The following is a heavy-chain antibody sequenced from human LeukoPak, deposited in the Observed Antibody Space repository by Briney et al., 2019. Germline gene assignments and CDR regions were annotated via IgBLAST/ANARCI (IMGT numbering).Heavy chain of an antibody. Sequence: GGSLRLSCAASGFTFSDYYMSWIRQARGKGLEWVSYISSSGSTIYYADSVKGRFTISRDNAKNSLYLQMNSLRPEDTAVYSCARDRMGFGALSPMFDYWGQATLVPVSS. CDR2: ISSSGSTI. V-gene: IGHV3-11*01. CDR1: GFTFSDYY. CDR3: ARDRMGFGALSPMFDY. J-gene: IGHJ4*02. D-gene: IGHD3-10*01.